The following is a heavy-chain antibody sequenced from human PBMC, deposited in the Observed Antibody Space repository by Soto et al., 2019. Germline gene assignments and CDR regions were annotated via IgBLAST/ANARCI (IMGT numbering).Heavy chain of an antibody. CDR2: ISSSSSYI. J-gene: IGHJ4*02. CDR1: GFTFSSYS. V-gene: IGHV3-21*01. CDR3: ARGPYSSSSSFDY. D-gene: IGHD6-6*01. Sequence: NPGGSLRLSCAASGFTFSSYSMNWVRQAPGKGLEWVSSISSSSSYIYYADSVKGRFTISRDNAKNSLYLQMNSLRAEDTAVYYCARGPYSSSSSFDYWGQGTLVTVSS.